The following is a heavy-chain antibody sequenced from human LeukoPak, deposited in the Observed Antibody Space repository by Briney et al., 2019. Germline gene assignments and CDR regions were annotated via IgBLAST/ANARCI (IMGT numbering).Heavy chain of an antibody. V-gene: IGHV4-4*02. Sequence: SGTLSLTCAVSGGSISSSNWWSWVRQPPGRGLEWIGEIYHSGSTNNNPSLKSRVTISVDTSKNQFSLKLSSVTAADTAVYYCANSIVVVPAAREKYCSGGSCYSDSPDAFDIWGQGTMVTVSS. D-gene: IGHD2-15*01. J-gene: IGHJ3*02. CDR1: GGSISSSNW. CDR3: ANSIVVVPAAREKYCSGGSCYSDSPDAFDI. CDR2: IYHSGST.